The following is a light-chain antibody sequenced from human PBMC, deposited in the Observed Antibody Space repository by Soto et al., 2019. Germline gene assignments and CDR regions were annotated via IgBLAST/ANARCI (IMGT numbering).Light chain of an antibody. J-gene: IGLJ1*01. CDR2: DVS. CDR3: CSYAGSPYV. V-gene: IGLV2-11*01. CDR1: SSDVGGYNY. Sequence: QSVLTQPRSVSGSPGQSVAISCTGSSSDVGGYNYVSWYQQHPGKAPKVMFYDVSKRPSGVPDRFSGSKSGNTASLTISGLQAEDEADYYCCSYAGSPYVFGTGTKLTVL.